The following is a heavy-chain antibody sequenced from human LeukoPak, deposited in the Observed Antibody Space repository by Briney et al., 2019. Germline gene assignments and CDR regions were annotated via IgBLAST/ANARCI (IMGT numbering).Heavy chain of an antibody. V-gene: IGHV3-7*01. J-gene: IGHJ6*03. CDR1: GFTFSSYW. CDR3: AREAYYYYMDV. CDR2: IKQDGSEK. Sequence: GGSLGLSCAASGFTFSSYWMSWVRQAPGKGLEWVANIKQDGSEKYYVDSVKGRFTISRDNAKNSLYLQMNSLRAEDTAVYYCAREAYYYYMDVWGKGTTVTVSS.